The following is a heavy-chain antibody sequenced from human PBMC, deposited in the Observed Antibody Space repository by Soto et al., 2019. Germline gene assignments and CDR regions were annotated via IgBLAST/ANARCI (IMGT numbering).Heavy chain of an antibody. CDR3: ARGYYYGSGSATYYYYGMDV. CDR1: GGSISSYY. V-gene: IGHV4-59*01. D-gene: IGHD3-10*01. J-gene: IGHJ6*02. CDR2: IYYSGST. Sequence: PSETLSLTCTVSGGSISSYYWSWIRQPPGKGLDWIGYIYYSGSTNYNPSLKSRVTISVDTSKNQFSLKLSSVTAADTAVYYCARGYYYGSGSATYYYYGMDVWGQGTTVTVSS.